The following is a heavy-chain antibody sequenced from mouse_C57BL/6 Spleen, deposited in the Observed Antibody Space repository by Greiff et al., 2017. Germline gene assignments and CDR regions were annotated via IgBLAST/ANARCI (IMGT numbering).Heavy chain of an antibody. D-gene: IGHD1-1*01. Sequence: EVQLQQSGTVLARPGASVKMSCKTSGYTFTSYWMHWVKQRPGQGLEWIGAIYPGNSDTSYNQKFKGKAKLTAVTSASTAYMELSSLTNEDSAVYYCTTITTVVESSFDDWGQGTTLTVSS. V-gene: IGHV1-5*01. CDR2: IYPGNSDT. CDR3: TTITTVVESSFDD. CDR1: GYTFTSYW. J-gene: IGHJ2*01.